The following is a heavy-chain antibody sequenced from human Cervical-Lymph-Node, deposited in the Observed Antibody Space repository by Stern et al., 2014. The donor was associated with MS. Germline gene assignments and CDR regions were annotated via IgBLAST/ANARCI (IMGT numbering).Heavy chain of an antibody. Sequence: EVQLVGSGAELIRPGESLKISCKGSGFKFSIYWIAWVRQMPGKGLEWMGIIYPGDSEPRYSPSFQGQVTMSADKSTSTAYLQWSSLNASDTAMYFCARQTTAWASDVWGQGTLVTVSS. CDR3: ARQTTAWASDV. CDR1: GFKFSIYW. CDR2: IYPGDSEP. D-gene: IGHD1-14*01. J-gene: IGHJ4*02. V-gene: IGHV5-51*01.